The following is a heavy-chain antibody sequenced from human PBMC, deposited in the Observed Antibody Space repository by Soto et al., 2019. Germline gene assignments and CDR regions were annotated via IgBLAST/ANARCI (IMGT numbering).Heavy chain of an antibody. CDR1: GFTFSNDA. J-gene: IGHJ5*02. Sequence: QVQLVESGGGVVQPGRSLRLSCAASGFTFSNDAMHWVRQAPVKGLEWVALISYDGTNKYYTDSVKGRFTISRDNSENTLFLQMNSLRAADTSVYYCARGGGGNWFDPWGQGTQVTVSS. V-gene: IGHV3-30-3*01. CDR3: ARGGGGNWFDP. D-gene: IGHD3-16*01. CDR2: ISYDGTNK.